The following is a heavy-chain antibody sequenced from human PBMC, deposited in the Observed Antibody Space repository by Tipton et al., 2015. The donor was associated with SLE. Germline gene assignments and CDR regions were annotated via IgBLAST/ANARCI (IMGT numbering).Heavy chain of an antibody. CDR3: ARASERIGHFDY. V-gene: IGHV4-59*12. J-gene: IGHJ4*02. Sequence: TLSLTCTVSGDSIGSYFWSWIRQPPGKGLEWIGYINNNGNTNYNPSLKSRDTTSVDTSKSQFSLGLSSVTAADTAMYFCARASERIGHFDYWGRGTLVTVSS. D-gene: IGHD1-1*01. CDR1: GDSIGSYF. CDR2: INNNGNT.